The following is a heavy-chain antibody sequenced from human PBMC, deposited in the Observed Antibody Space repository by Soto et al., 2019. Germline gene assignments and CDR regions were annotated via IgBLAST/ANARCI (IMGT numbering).Heavy chain of an antibody. V-gene: IGHV1-69*13. Sequence: SVKVSCKASGGTFSCYAISWVRQAPGQGLEWMGGIIPIFGTANYAQKFQGRVTITADESTSTAYMELSSLRSEDTAVYYCARDKPILTGYYRGYYYGMDVWGQGTTVTVSS. CDR2: IIPIFGTA. CDR1: GGTFSCYA. CDR3: ARDKPILTGYYRGYYYGMDV. J-gene: IGHJ6*02. D-gene: IGHD3-9*01.